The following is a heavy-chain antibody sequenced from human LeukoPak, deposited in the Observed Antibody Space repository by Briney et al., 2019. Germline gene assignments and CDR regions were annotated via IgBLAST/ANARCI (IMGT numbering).Heavy chain of an antibody. Sequence: GGSLRLSCAASGFTSSSFAMSWVRQAPGKGLEWVSAISGSGGSTYYADSVKGRFTISRDNSKNTLYLQMNSLRAEDAAVYYCAKGVEMATPYYFDYWGQGTLVTVSS. CDR2: ISGSGGST. J-gene: IGHJ4*02. CDR3: AKGVEMATPYYFDY. D-gene: IGHD5-24*01. CDR1: GFTSSSFA. V-gene: IGHV3-23*01.